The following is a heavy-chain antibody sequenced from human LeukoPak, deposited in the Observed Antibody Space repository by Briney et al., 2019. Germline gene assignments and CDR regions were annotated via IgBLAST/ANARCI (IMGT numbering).Heavy chain of an antibody. J-gene: IGHJ6*03. CDR3: ARPTVNLHGYYMDV. CDR2: IKQDGSEK. Sequence: GGSLRLSCAASGFTFSSYWMIWVHQAPGKGLEWVANIKQDGSEKYYVDSVKGRFTISRDNAKNSLYLQMNSLRAEDTAVYYCARPTVNLHGYYMDVWGKGTTVTVSS. D-gene: IGHD4-11*01. V-gene: IGHV3-7*01. CDR1: GFTFSSYW.